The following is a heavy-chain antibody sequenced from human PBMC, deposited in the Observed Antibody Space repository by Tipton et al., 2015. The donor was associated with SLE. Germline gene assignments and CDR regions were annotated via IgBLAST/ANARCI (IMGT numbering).Heavy chain of an antibody. V-gene: IGHV3-30*18. D-gene: IGHD2-15*01. Sequence: SLRLSCAASGFTFSSYGMHWVRQAPGKGLEWVAVISYDGSNKYYADSVKGRFTISRDNSKNTLYLQMNSLRAEDTAVYYCAKDKETAAAFDYWGQGTLVTVSS. CDR3: AKDKETAAAFDY. J-gene: IGHJ4*02. CDR2: ISYDGSNK. CDR1: GFTFSSYG.